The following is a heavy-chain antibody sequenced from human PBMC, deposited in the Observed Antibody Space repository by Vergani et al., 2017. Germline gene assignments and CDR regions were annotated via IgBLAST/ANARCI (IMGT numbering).Heavy chain of an antibody. D-gene: IGHD2-21*02. CDR1: GFTFSSYE. V-gene: IGHV3-48*03. CDR2: ISSSGSTI. CDR3: AREXCGGDCYSALSYYYGMDV. Sequence: EVQLVESGGGLVQPGGSLRLSCAASGFTFSSYEMNWVRQAPGKGLEWVSYISSSGSTIYYADSVKGRFTISRDNAKNSLYLQMNSLRAEDTAVYYCAREXCGGDCYSALSYYYGMDVWGQGTTVTVSS. J-gene: IGHJ6*02.